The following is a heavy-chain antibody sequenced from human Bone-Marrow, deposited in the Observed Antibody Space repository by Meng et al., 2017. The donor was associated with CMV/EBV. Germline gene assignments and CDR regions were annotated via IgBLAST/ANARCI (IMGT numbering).Heavy chain of an antibody. Sequence: LQESDHGLVKPSQSRSLTCTVSGGSISSGEYDWSWIRQPPGKGLEWIGYIYYSGSTYYTPSLKSRVTISVDTSKNQFSLKLSSVTAADTAVYYCASMLTGDPLRDYWGQGTLVTVSS. V-gene: IGHV4-30-4*08. CDR2: IYYSGST. CDR1: GGSISSGEYD. D-gene: IGHD7-27*01. J-gene: IGHJ4*02. CDR3: ASMLTGDPLRDY.